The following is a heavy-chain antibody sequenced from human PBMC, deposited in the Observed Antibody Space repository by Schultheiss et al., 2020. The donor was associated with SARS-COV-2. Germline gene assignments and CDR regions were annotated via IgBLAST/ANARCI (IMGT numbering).Heavy chain of an antibody. V-gene: IGHV4-34*01. Sequence: SETLSLTCTVSGGSIRSYYWSWIRQPPGKGLEWIGEINHSGSTNYNPSLKSRVTISVDTSKNQFSLKLSSVTAADTAVYYCAGRQDCSGGSCYSSWPDYWGQGTLVTVSS. J-gene: IGHJ4*02. D-gene: IGHD2-15*01. CDR3: AGRQDCSGGSCYSSWPDY. CDR2: INHSGST. CDR1: GGSIRSYY.